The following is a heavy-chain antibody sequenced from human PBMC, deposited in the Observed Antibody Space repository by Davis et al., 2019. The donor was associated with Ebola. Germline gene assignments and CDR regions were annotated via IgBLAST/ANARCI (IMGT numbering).Heavy chain of an antibody. D-gene: IGHD2-8*02. V-gene: IGHV3-30*04. CDR2: IAYDGRNK. Sequence: GESLKISCAASGFTFGGFAMHWVRQAPGKGLEWVAVIAYDGRNKYYADSVKGRFTISRDNTKNTLYLQMNSLRDEDTAVYYCARSYWSDPADYWGQGTLVTVSS. CDR3: ARSYWSDPADY. CDR1: GFTFGGFA. J-gene: IGHJ4*02.